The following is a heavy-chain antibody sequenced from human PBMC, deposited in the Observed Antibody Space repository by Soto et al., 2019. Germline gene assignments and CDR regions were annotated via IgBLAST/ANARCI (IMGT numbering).Heavy chain of an antibody. CDR1: GGTFSNYV. CDR2: IIPISGAA. D-gene: IGHD1-7*01. Sequence: QVQLVQSGAEVKKPGSSVNVSCKASGGTFSNYVVNWVRQAPGQGLEWMGRIIPISGAANYAKKFQVRVTITADKSTSTSYMELSSLRSEDTAVYYCARDMTRTVVPYFDFWGQGTLVTVSS. V-gene: IGHV1-69*06. J-gene: IGHJ4*02. CDR3: ARDMTRTVVPYFDF.